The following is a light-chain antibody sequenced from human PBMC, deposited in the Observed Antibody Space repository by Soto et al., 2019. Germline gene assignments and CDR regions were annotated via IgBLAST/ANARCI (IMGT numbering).Light chain of an antibody. Sequence: QPVLTQPPSVSGAPGQRITISCTGSSSNIGAGYDVHWYQQVPGTAPKLLMYGNANRPSGVPDRFSGSKSGTSASLAITGLQADDEAEYYCQSYDSSLSGDVVFGGGTKLTVL. CDR1: SSNIGAGYD. J-gene: IGLJ2*01. V-gene: IGLV1-40*01. CDR2: GNA. CDR3: QSYDSSLSGDVV.